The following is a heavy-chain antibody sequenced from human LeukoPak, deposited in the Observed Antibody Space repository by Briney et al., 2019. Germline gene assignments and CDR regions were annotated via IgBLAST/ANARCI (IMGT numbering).Heavy chain of an antibody. D-gene: IGHD6-19*01. CDR3: AKDRSRLQVVQWGAHYYYGMDV. CDR2: ISWNSGSI. J-gene: IGHJ6*02. CDR1: GFTFDDYA. V-gene: IGHV3-9*01. Sequence: GRSLRLSCAASGFTFDDYAMHWVRQAPGKGLEWVSGISWNSGSIGYADSVKGRFTISRDNAKNSLYLQMNSLRAEDTALYYCAKDRSRLQVVQWGAHYYYGMDVWGQGTTVTVSS.